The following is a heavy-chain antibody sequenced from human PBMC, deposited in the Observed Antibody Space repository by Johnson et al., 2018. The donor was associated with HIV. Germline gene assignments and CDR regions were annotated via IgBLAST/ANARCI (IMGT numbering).Heavy chain of an antibody. CDR1: GFTFSSYW. CDR3: AREGIAARLAAFDI. V-gene: IGHV3-7*05. J-gene: IGHJ3*02. D-gene: IGHD6-6*01. CDR2: IKQDGSEK. Sequence: VHLVESGGGLVQPGGSLRLSCAASGFTFSSYWMSWVRQAPGKGLEWVANIKQDGSEKYYVDSVKGRFTISRDNAKNSLYLQMNSLRAEDTAVYYCAREGIAARLAAFDIWGQGTMVTISS.